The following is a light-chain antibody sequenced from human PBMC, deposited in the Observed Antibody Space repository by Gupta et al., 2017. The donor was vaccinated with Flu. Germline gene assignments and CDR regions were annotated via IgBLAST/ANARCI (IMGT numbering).Light chain of an antibody. V-gene: IGLV1-47*02. CDR3: AAWDDSLSGSWV. CDR1: SSNIGSNY. Sequence: VLTQPPSASGTPGQRVTISCSGSSSNIGSNYVYWYQQLPGTAPKLLIYSNNQRPSGVPDRFSGSKSGTSASLAISGLRSEDEADYYCAAWDDSLSGSWVFGGGTKLTVL. J-gene: IGLJ3*02. CDR2: SNN.